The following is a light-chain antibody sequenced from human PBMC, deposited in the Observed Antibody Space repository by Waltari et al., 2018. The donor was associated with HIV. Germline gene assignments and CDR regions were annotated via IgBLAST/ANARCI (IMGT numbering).Light chain of an antibody. V-gene: IGLV1-47*01. CDR3: AAWDDSLSGV. J-gene: IGLJ3*02. CDR2: RNN. Sequence: QSVLTQPPSASGTPGQRVTISCSGSSSNIGSNYVSWYQQLPETAPKLLIYRNNQRPSGVPDRFSGSKSGTSASLAISGLRSEDEADYYCAAWDDSLSGVFGGGTKLTVL. CDR1: SSNIGSNY.